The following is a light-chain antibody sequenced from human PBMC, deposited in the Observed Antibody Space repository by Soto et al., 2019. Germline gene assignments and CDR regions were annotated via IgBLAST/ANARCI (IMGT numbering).Light chain of an antibody. CDR3: TSYAGSNIWV. Sequence: QSALTQPPSASGSPGQSVTISCTGTSSDVGVYNYVSWYQQYPGKAPKLMIYEVSKRPSGVPDRFSGSKSGKTASLTVSGLHPEDEADYYCTSYAGSNIWVFGGGTKLTVL. V-gene: IGLV2-8*01. CDR2: EVS. CDR1: SSDVGVYNY. J-gene: IGLJ3*02.